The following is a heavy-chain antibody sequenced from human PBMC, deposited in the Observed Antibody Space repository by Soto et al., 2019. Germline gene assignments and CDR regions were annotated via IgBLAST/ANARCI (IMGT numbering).Heavy chain of an antibody. D-gene: IGHD3-3*01. CDR2: IRSSGDYT. J-gene: IGHJ5*02. CDR3: AKGGFPDWFDP. CDR1: GFTIRDHY. Sequence: PRGSLRLSCAASGFTIRDHYMSWIRQAPGKGLEWVSYIRSSGDYTDYADSVRGRFTISRDNAKNSLYLQMNSLRAEDTAVYYCAKGGFPDWFDPWGQGTLVTVSS. V-gene: IGHV3-11*06.